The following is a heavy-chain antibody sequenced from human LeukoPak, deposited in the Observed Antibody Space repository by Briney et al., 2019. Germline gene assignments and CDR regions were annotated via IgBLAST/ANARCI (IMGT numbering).Heavy chain of an antibody. CDR2: ISSSSSYI. CDR3: ARRSSGSEEDWYFDL. D-gene: IGHD6-19*01. CDR1: GFTFSSYS. J-gene: IGHJ2*01. Sequence: GGSLRLSCAASGFTFSSYSMNWVRQAPGKGLEWVSSISSSSSYIYYADSVKGRFTISRDNAKNSLYLQMNSLRAEDTAVYYCARRSSGSEEDWYFDLWGRGTLVTVSS. V-gene: IGHV3-21*01.